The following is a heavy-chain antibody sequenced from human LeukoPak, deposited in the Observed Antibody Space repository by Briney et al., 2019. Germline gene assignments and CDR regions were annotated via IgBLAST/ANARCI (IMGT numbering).Heavy chain of an antibody. CDR2: IFPSGTT. J-gene: IGHJ4*02. V-gene: IGHV4-4*07. CDR1: GGSISSYY. Sequence: PSETLSLTCTVSGGSISSYYWSWIRQPAGKGLEWIGRIFPSGTTNYNPSLKSRVTMSLDTSKNQLSLKLTSVTAADTAVYYCARDYYASGTYPFDYWGQGALVTVSS. CDR3: ARDYYASGTYPFDY. D-gene: IGHD3-10*01.